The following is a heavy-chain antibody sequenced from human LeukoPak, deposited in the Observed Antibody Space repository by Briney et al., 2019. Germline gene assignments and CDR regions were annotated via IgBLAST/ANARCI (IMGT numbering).Heavy chain of an antibody. CDR3: ARVRSYDFWSGYPDYYYYMDV. J-gene: IGHJ6*03. V-gene: IGHV1-18*01. Sequence: ASVKVSCKASSYTFTSYGISWVRQAPGQGLEWMGWISAYNGNTNYAQKLQGRVTMTTDTSTSTAYMELRSLRSDDTAVYYCARVRSYDFWSGYPDYYYYMDVWGKGTTVTVSS. D-gene: IGHD3-3*01. CDR2: ISAYNGNT. CDR1: SYTFTSYG.